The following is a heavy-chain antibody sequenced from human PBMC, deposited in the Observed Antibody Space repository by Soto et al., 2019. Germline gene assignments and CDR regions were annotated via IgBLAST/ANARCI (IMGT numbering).Heavy chain of an antibody. Sequence: EVQLVESGGGLVQPGGSLRLSCAASGFTFNNYWMTWVRQAPGKGLEWVANIKADGSDKNYVDSVKGRFTISRDNAKNSLFLQMNSLRAEDTALYYCARGGSESDYWGQGTLVTVSS. CDR1: GFTFNNYW. CDR3: ARGGSESDY. J-gene: IGHJ4*02. V-gene: IGHV3-7*01. CDR2: IKADGSDK.